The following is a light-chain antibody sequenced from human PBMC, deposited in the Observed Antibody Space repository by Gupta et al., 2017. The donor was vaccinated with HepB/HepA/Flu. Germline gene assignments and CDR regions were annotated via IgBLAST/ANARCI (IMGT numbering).Light chain of an antibody. J-gene: IGKJ4*01. Sequence: EFVLTQSPGTLSLSPGERATPSCRASQSVTSSRLAWYQQKPGQAPRLLIYGASNRATGFPDRFSGSGSATEFTLTISRLEPEDFAMDYCQQYGNSPLTFGGGTKVEIK. CDR1: QSVTSSR. CDR2: GAS. CDR3: QQYGNSPLT. V-gene: IGKV3-20*01.